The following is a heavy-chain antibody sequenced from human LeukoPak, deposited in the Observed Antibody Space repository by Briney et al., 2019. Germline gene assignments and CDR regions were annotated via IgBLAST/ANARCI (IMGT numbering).Heavy chain of an antibody. V-gene: IGHV4-34*01. CDR3: ARARRVAAGKGTFDY. CDR1: GGSFSGYY. Sequence: SETLSLTCAVYGGSFSGYYWSWTRQPPGKGLEWIGEINHSGSTNYNPSLKSRVTISVDTSKNQFSLKLSSVTAADTAVYYCARARRVAAGKGTFDYWGQGTLVTVSS. J-gene: IGHJ4*02. D-gene: IGHD6-13*01. CDR2: INHSGST.